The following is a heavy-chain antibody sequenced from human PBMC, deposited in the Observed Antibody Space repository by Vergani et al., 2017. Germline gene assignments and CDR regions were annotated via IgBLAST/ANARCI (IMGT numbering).Heavy chain of an antibody. CDR1: GFSLSNARMG. J-gene: IGHJ6*03. D-gene: IGHD2-2*02. Sequence: QVTLKESGPVLVKPTETLTLTCTVSGFSLSNARMGVSWIRQPPGKALEWLAHIFSNDEKSYSTSLKSRLTNSKDTSKSQVVLTMTNIDPVDTATYYCARIRADCSSTSCYKYYYYYCMDVWGKGTTVTVSS. CDR2: IFSNDEK. V-gene: IGHV2-26*01. CDR3: ARIRADCSSTSCYKYYYYYCMDV.